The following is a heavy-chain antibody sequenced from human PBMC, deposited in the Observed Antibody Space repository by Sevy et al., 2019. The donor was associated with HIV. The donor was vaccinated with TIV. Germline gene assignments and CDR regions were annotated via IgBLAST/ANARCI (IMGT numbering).Heavy chain of an antibody. CDR2: IWYDGSNK. D-gene: IGHD3-22*01. V-gene: IGHV3-33*01. CDR3: ARDGVYYDRSVYYFEAFDI. CDR1: GFTFSSYG. J-gene: IGHJ3*02. Sequence: GGSLRLSCAASGFTFSSYGMHWVRQAPGKGLEWVAVIWYDGSNKYYADSVKGRFTISRDNSKNTLYLQMNSLRAEDTAVYYCARDGVYYDRSVYYFEAFDIWGQGTMVTVSS.